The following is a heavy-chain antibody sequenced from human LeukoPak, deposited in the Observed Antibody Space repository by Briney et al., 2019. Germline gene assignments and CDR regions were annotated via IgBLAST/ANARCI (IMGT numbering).Heavy chain of an antibody. CDR1: GXTVSSNY. CDR3: ARDRSASIAVVTAEIDY. J-gene: IGHJ4*02. CDR2: IYFGGTT. V-gene: IGHV3-53*01. Sequence: QTGGSLRLSCAASGXTVSSNYMTWVRQAPGQGLEWVSVIYFGGTTYYADSVKGRFTISRDNAKNSLYLQMNGLRAEDTAVYYCARDRSASIAVVTAEIDYWGQGTLVTVSS. D-gene: IGHD6-19*01.